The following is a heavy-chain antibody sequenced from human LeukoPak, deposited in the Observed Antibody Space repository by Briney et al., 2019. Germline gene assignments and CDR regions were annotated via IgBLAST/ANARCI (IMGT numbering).Heavy chain of an antibody. CDR2: IFGGGST. J-gene: IGHJ3*02. CDR3: ARGAPVTDLAFDI. V-gene: IGHV3-66*01. CDR1: GFTVSGNY. Sequence: PGGSLRLSCAASGFTVSGNYMSWVRQAPGKGLEWVSVIFGGGSTYYADSVKGRFTISRDTSKNTLYLQTNSLRAEDTAMYYCARGAPVTDLAFDIWGQGTMVTVSS. D-gene: IGHD2-21*02.